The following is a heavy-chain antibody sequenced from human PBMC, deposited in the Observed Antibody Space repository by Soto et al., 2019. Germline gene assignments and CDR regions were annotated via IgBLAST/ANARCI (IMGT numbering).Heavy chain of an antibody. Sequence: EVQLVESGGGLVQPGGSLRLSCAASGFTFSSYSMNWVRQAPGKGLEWVSYISSSSSTIYYADSVKGRFTISRDNAKNPLYLQMNSLRAEDTAVYYCASGGYYYGMDVWGQGTTVTVSS. CDR1: GFTFSSYS. CDR3: ASGGYYYGMDV. J-gene: IGHJ6*02. CDR2: ISSSSSTI. V-gene: IGHV3-48*01. D-gene: IGHD3-16*01.